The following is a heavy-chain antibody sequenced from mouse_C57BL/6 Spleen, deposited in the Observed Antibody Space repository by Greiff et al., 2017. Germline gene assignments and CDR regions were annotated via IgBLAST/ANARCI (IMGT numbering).Heavy chain of an antibody. CDR3: APIYYDYDERAFFDY. D-gene: IGHD2-4*01. CDR1: GYTFTSYW. CDR2: INPSSGYT. Sequence: VQLQQSGADLAKPGASVKLSCKASGYTFTSYWMHWVKQRPGQGLEWIGYINPSSGYTKYNQKFKDKATLTADKSSSTAYMQLSSLTYEDSAVYYCAPIYYDYDERAFFDYWGQGTTLTVSS. J-gene: IGHJ2*01. V-gene: IGHV1-7*01.